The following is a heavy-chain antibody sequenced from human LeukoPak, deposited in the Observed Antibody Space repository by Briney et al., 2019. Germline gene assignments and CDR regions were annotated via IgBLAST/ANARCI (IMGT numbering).Heavy chain of an antibody. CDR3: ARYYYDSSGYYLVSFGFGY. CDR2: ISAYNGNT. V-gene: IGHV1-18*01. CDR1: GYTFTSYG. D-gene: IGHD3-22*01. Sequence: ASVKVSCKASGYTFTSYGISWVRQAPGQGLEWMGWISAYNGNTNYAQKLQGRVTMTTDTSTSTAYMELRSLRSDDTAVYYCARYYYDSSGYYLVSFGFGYWGQGTLVTVSS. J-gene: IGHJ4*02.